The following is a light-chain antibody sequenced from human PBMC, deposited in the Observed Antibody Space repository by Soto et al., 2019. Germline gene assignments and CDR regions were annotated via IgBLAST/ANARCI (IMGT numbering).Light chain of an antibody. CDR3: QQYGSSPPT. Sequence: EIVLTQSPGTLSLSPGERATLSCRASQSVSSNYLAWYQRKPGQAPRLLIYGASSWATGIPTRFSGSGSGTDFTLTITRLEPEDFAVYYCQQYGSSPPTFGQGTKVEIK. J-gene: IGKJ1*01. V-gene: IGKV3-20*01. CDR1: QSVSSNY. CDR2: GAS.